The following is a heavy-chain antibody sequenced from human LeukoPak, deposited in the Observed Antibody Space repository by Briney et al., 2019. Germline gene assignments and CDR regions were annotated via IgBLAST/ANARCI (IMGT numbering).Heavy chain of an antibody. D-gene: IGHD4-23*01. Sequence: SETLSLTRSVTGGSLSSYYWSWIRQPPGKGLELIGSIYYTRSINYNPSLKSRVTISVDTSKCQFSLKLSSVTAADTAVYYCARGARWNDYWGQGSLVTVSS. V-gene: IGHV4-59*01. CDR2: IYYTRSI. CDR3: ARGARWNDY. CDR1: GGSLSSYY. J-gene: IGHJ4*02.